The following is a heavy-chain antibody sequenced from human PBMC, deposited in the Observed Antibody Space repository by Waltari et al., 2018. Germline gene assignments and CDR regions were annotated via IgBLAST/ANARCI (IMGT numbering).Heavy chain of an antibody. V-gene: IGHV4-39*01. Sequence: QLQLQESGPGLVRASETLSLPCTVPGDSVNHANYYWGWVRQSPRKGLEWIGTIYYTGSTSYNPCLKSRVTVSIDTSKNQFSLKLSSVTAADTAVYFCARRDHDFWSGYFSVWGQGTTVTVSS. CDR1: GDSVNHANYY. J-gene: IGHJ6*02. CDR2: IYYTGST. CDR3: ARRDHDFWSGYFSV. D-gene: IGHD3-3*01.